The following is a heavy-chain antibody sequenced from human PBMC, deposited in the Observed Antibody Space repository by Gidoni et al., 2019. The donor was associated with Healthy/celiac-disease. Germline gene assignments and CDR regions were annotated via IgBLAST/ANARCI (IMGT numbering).Heavy chain of an antibody. D-gene: IGHD2-2*01. V-gene: IGHV3-33*01. CDR3: ARDLPAAHIGGAFDI. CDR1: GFTFSSYG. J-gene: IGHJ3*02. CDR2: IWYDGSNK. Sequence: QVQLVESGGGVVQPGRSLRLSCAASGFTFSSYGMHWVRQAPGKGLEWVAVIWYDGSNKYDADSVKGRFTISRDNSKNTLYLQMNSLRAEDTAVYYCARDLPAAHIGGAFDIWGQGTMVTVSS.